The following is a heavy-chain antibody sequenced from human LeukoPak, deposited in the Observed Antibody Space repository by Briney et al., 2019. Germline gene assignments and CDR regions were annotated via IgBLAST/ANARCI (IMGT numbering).Heavy chain of an antibody. Sequence: GASVKVSCKASGYTFTSYGISWVRQAPGQGLEWMGWISAYNGSTNYAQKLQGRVTMTTDTSTSTAYMELRSLRSDDTAVYYCAATPRGGCSSTSCYSFDYWGQGTLVTVSS. CDR1: GYTFTSYG. V-gene: IGHV1-18*01. CDR3: AATPRGGCSSTSCYSFDY. J-gene: IGHJ4*02. D-gene: IGHD2-2*01. CDR2: ISAYNGST.